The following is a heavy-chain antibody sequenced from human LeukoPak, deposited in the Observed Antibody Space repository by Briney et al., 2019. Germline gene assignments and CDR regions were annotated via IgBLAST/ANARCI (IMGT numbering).Heavy chain of an antibody. V-gene: IGHV3-49*04. Sequence: GGSLRLSCTASGFTFGDYAMSWVRQAPGKGLEWVGFIRSKAYGGTTEYAASVKGRFTISRDDSRSIAYLQMNSLKTEDTAVYYCTRGITMVRGVIIDYWGQGTLVTVSS. J-gene: IGHJ4*02. CDR1: GFTFGDYA. CDR2: IRSKAYGGTT. D-gene: IGHD3-10*01. CDR3: TRGITMVRGVIIDY.